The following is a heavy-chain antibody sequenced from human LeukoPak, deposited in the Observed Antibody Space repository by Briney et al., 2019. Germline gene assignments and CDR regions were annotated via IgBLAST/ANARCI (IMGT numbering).Heavy chain of an antibody. CDR2: IYYSGST. J-gene: IGHJ3*02. Sequence: KPSETLSLPCTVSGGSISSYYWSWIRQPPGKGLEWIGYIYYSGSTNYNPSLKSRVTISVDTSKNQFSLKLSSVTAADTAVYYCARANCSGGSCYPRGAFDIWGQGTMVTVSS. D-gene: IGHD2-15*01. V-gene: IGHV4-59*01. CDR3: ARANCSGGSCYPRGAFDI. CDR1: GGSISSYY.